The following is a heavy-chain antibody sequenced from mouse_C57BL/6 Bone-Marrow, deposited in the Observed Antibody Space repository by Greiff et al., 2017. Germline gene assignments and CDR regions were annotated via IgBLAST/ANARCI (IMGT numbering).Heavy chain of an antibody. Sequence: QVQLQQPGAELVKPGASVKLSCKASGYTFTSYWMHWVKQRPGQGLEWIGMIHPNSGSTNYNEKFKSKATLTVDKSSSTAYMQLSSLTSEYSAVYYCARSDYYGSSYGYWGQGTTLTVSS. J-gene: IGHJ2*01. CDR2: IHPNSGST. V-gene: IGHV1-64*01. D-gene: IGHD1-1*01. CDR1: GYTFTSYW. CDR3: ARSDYYGSSYGY.